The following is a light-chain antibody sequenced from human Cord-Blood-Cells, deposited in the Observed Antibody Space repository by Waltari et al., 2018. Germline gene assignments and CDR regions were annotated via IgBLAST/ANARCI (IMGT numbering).Light chain of an antibody. CDR2: KAS. V-gene: IGKV1-5*03. CDR1: QSISSW. J-gene: IGKJ1*01. CDR3: QQHNSSWT. Sequence: DIEMTQSPSTLSSSVGDRVTITCRASQSISSWLAWYQQKPGKAPKLLIYKASSLATGIPSRFSGSGSGTDFTLTISSLEPDDFAAYYCQQHNSSWTFGQGTKVEIK.